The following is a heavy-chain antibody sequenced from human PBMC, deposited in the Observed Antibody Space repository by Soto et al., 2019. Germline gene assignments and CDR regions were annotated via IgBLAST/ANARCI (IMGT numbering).Heavy chain of an antibody. CDR1: GFTFTDYA. J-gene: IGHJ6*04. Sequence: ELQMLESGGDLVQPGGSLRLSCATSGFTFTDYAMNWVRQAPGKGLEWVATISGSGRSTYYADSVKGRFTITRDNSKTNLFLQMHSLRADDTDVYYCARDPLRLQYRESYPTFMDVWGKGPTVTVSP. CDR3: ARDPLRLQYRESYPTFMDV. CDR2: ISGSGRST. V-gene: IGHV3-23*01. D-gene: IGHD1-1*01.